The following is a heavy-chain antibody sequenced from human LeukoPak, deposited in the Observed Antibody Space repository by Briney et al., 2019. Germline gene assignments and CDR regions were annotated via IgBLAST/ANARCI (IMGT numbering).Heavy chain of an antibody. CDR2: IIPHSGGT. CDR3: STEDKFCTTPKCGVY. D-gene: IGHD2-15*01. V-gene: IGHV1-2*02. CDR1: GYTLTDYY. Sequence: ASVKVSCKASGYTLTDYYVHWVRQAPGQDLEWMGFIIPHSGGTNYRQRFQGRVLMTRDMSIGTFYMELSSLRSDDTAGYYCSTEDKFCTTPKCGVYWGQGTLVTVSS. J-gene: IGHJ4*02.